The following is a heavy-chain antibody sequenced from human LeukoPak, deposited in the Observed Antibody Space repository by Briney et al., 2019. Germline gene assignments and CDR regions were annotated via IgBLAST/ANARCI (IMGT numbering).Heavy chain of an antibody. D-gene: IGHD2-8*02. CDR1: GGSISSSSNF. CDR3: ARRLAGGLYYFDY. Sequence: PSETLSLTCTVSGGSISSSSNFWGWIRQPPGKGLEWIGYIYHSGTSYYNPSLRSRVTISVDTSKNQFSLKLSSVTAADTAVYYCARRLAGGLYYFDYWGQGTLVTVSS. J-gene: IGHJ4*02. CDR2: IYHSGTS. V-gene: IGHV4-39*01.